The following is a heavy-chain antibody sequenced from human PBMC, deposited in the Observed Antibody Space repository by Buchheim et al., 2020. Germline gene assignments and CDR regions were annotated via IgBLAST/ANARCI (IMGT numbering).Heavy chain of an antibody. CDR1: GFTFSSYG. CDR2: ISYDGSNK. Sequence: QVQLVESGGGVVQPGRSLRLSCAASGFTFSSYGMHWVRQAPGKGLEWVAVISYDGSNKYYADSVKGRFTISRDNSKNTLYLQMNSLRAEDTAVYYCAKDLRYCSSTSCYQRVVSFPYYGMDVWGQGTT. CDR3: AKDLRYCSSTSCYQRVVSFPYYGMDV. D-gene: IGHD2-2*01. J-gene: IGHJ6*02. V-gene: IGHV3-30*18.